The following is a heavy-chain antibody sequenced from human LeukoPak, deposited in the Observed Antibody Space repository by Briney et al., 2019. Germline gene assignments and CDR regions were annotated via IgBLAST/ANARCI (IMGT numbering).Heavy chain of an antibody. J-gene: IGHJ4*02. CDR2: IIPMFGAT. V-gene: IGHV1-69*13. CDR1: GGSFRSSA. Sequence: SVKVSCKASGGSFRSSAISWVRQAPGQGLEWMGGIIPMFGATNYAQKLQGRVTLSADESTSTAYMELSRLRSEDTAVYYCATTGSSAYDWGTFDYWGQGTLVTVSS. CDR3: ATTGSSAYDWGTFDY. D-gene: IGHD5-12*01.